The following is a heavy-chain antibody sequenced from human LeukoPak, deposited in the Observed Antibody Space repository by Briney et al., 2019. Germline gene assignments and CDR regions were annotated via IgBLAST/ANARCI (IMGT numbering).Heavy chain of an antibody. CDR2: IYHSGST. CDR3: ARTYTGSPPFDY. CDR1: GGSISSGGYS. D-gene: IGHD1-26*01. J-gene: IGHJ4*02. Sequence: SQTLSLTCAVSGGSISSGGYSWSWIRQPPGKGLEWIGYIYHSGSTYYNPSLKSRVTISVDRSKNQFSLKLSSVTAADTAVYYCARTYTGSPPFDYWGQGTLVTVSS. V-gene: IGHV4-30-2*01.